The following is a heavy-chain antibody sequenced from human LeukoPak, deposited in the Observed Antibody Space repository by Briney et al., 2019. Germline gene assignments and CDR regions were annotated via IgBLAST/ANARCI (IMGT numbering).Heavy chain of an antibody. CDR3: ARDASIAVAGRLANWFDP. J-gene: IGHJ5*02. V-gene: IGHV4-61*02. CDR2: IYTSGRT. CDR1: GGSISSGSYY. Sequence: TSEALSLTCTVSGGSISSGSYYWSWIRQPAGEGLEWIGRIYTSGRTISNPSLKSRVPISVATSMNQFPLNLSSVTAADTAVYYCARDASIAVAGRLANWFDPWGQGTLVTVSS. D-gene: IGHD6-19*01.